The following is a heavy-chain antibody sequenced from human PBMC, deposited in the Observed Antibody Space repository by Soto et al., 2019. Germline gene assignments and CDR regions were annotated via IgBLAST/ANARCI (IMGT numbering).Heavy chain of an antibody. CDR2: ISYDGSNK. D-gene: IGHD3-22*01. J-gene: IGHJ4*02. CDR3: ARGDYYDSSGSYYGPRYYFDY. Sequence: GGSLRLSCAASGFTFSSYAMHWVRQAPGKGLEGVAVISYDGSNKYYADSVKGRFTISRDNSKNTLYLQMNSLRAEGTAVYYCARGDYYDSSGSYYGPRYYFDYWGQGTLVTVSS. V-gene: IGHV3-30-3*01. CDR1: GFTFSSYA.